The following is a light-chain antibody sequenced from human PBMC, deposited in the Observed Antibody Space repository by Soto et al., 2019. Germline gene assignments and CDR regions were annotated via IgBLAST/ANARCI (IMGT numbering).Light chain of an antibody. CDR2: EAS. CDR3: QQRSDWPWT. CDR1: QSVSSY. V-gene: IGKV3-11*01. J-gene: IGKJ1*01. Sequence: EIVLTQSPATLSLPPGERATLSCRASQSVSSYLAWYQQKPGQAPRLLMYEASTRATGIPARFSGGGSGTDFTLTISSLEPEDFAVYYCQQRSDWPWTFGQGTKVDIK.